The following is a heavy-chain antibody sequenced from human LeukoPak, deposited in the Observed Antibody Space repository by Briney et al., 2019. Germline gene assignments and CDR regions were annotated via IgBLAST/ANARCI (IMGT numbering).Heavy chain of an antibody. V-gene: IGHV6-1*01. CDR1: GDRVSSNIAA. J-gene: IGHJ4*02. CDR3: ARVLRGYFDY. D-gene: IGHD3-10*01. Sequence: SQTLSLTCAISGDRVSSNIAAWNWIRQPPSRGLEWVGRTYYSSKWYNDYAVSVNSRITINPDTSKNQFSLQLNSVTPEDTAVYYCARVLRGYFDYWGQGTLVTVSS. CDR2: TYYSSKWYN.